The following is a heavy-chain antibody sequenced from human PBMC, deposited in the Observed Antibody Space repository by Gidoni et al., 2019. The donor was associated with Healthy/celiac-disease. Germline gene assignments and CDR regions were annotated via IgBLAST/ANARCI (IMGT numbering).Heavy chain of an antibody. D-gene: IGHD6-19*01. Sequence: QVQLVESGGGVVQPGRSLRLSCAASGFTFSSYGMHWVRQAPGKGLEWVAVISYDGSNKYYADSVKGRFTISRDNSKNTLYLQMSSLRAEDTAVYYCAKEEQWLELDYWGQGTLVTVSS. J-gene: IGHJ4*02. CDR1: GFTFSSYG. V-gene: IGHV3-30*18. CDR3: AKEEQWLELDY. CDR2: ISYDGSNK.